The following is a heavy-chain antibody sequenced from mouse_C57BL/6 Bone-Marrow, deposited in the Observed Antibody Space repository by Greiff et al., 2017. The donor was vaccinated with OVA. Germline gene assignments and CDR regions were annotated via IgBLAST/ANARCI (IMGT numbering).Heavy chain of an antibody. CDR3: ARDAGVITKDYYAMDD. CDR1: GFTFSDFY. D-gene: IGHD1-1*01. V-gene: IGHV7-1*01. CDR2: SRNKANDYTT. Sequence: EVQLVESGGGLVQSGRSLRLSCATSGFTFSDFYMEWVRQAPGKGLEWIAASRNKANDYTTEYSASVKGRFIVSRDTSQSILYLQMNALRAEDTAIYYCARDAGVITKDYYAMDDWGQGTSVTVSS. J-gene: IGHJ4*01.